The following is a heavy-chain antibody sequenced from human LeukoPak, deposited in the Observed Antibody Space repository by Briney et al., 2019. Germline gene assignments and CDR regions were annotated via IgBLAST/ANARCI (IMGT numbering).Heavy chain of an antibody. CDR2: IYSSGTT. D-gene: IGHD5-24*01. CDR3: ARGGDGYNYFEY. Sequence: PSETLSLTCSVSGGPISGGYFYWSWIRQPAGKGLEWIGRIYSSGTTDYNPSLKSRVTISVDTSKNRFSLELSSVTAADTAVYYCARGGDGYNYFEYWGQGTLVTVSS. J-gene: IGHJ4*02. CDR1: GGPISGGYFY. V-gene: IGHV4-61*02.